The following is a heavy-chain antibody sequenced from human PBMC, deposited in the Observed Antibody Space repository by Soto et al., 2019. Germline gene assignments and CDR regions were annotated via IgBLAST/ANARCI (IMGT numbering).Heavy chain of an antibody. CDR1: GFTFSSYG. D-gene: IGHD2-15*01. V-gene: IGHV3-33*01. CDR3: ARKYCRGGSCYSDPFQH. Sequence: GSLRLSCAASGFTFSSYGMHWVRQAPGKGLEWVAVIWYDGSNKYYADSVKGRFTISRDNSKNTLYLQMNSLRAEDTAVYYCARKYCRGGSCYSDPFQHWGQGTLVTVSS. CDR2: IWYDGSNK. J-gene: IGHJ1*01.